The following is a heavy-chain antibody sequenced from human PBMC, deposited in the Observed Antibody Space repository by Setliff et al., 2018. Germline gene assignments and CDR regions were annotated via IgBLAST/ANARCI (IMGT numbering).Heavy chain of an antibody. V-gene: IGHV4-61*01. J-gene: IGHJ4*02. Sequence: KPSETLSLTCIVSVDSLISGHYYWSWVRQPPGKGLEWIGRIYYTGTTYYNPSLKSRITMSVDTSKNQFSLKLSSVTAADTAVYYCAREWADKWELLGPFDYWGQGTLVTVSS. CDR3: AREWADKWELLGPFDY. CDR1: VDSLISGHYY. D-gene: IGHD1-26*01. CDR2: IYYTGTT.